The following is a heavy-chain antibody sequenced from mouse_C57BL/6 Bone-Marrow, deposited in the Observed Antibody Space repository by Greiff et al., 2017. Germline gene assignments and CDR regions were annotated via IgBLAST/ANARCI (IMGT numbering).Heavy chain of an antibody. CDR2: IRSGGDYI. V-gene: IGHV5-9-1*02. Sequence: EVMLVESGEGLVKPGGSLKLSCAASGFTFSSYAMSWVRQTPEKRLEWVAYIRSGGDYIYYADTVTGRFTISRANARNTPYLQMSSLKSEDTALYYCTRDPDCCGSSYDWCFDVWGTGTTVTVSS. D-gene: IGHD1-1*01. J-gene: IGHJ1*03. CDR1: GFTFSSYA. CDR3: TRDPDCCGSSYDWCFDV.